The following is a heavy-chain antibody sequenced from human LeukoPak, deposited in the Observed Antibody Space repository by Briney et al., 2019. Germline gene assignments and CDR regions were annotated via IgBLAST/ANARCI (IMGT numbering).Heavy chain of an antibody. CDR3: AKSNTAMVTNTFDY. V-gene: IGHV3-9*01. Sequence: GGSLRLSCAASGFTFDDYAMHWVRQAPGKGLDWVSGISWNSGSIGYADSVKGRFTISRDNAKNSLYLQMNSLRAEDTALYYCAKSNTAMVTNTFDYWGQGTLVTVSS. CDR1: GFTFDDYA. J-gene: IGHJ4*02. D-gene: IGHD5-18*01. CDR2: ISWNSGSI.